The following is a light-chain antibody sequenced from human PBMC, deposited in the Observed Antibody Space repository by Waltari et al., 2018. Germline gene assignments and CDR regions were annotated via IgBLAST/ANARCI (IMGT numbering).Light chain of an antibody. CDR1: SGSLSTPSY. V-gene: IGLV8-61*01. CDR3: ALYMGSGIWV. Sequence: QTVVTQEPSLSVSPGGTVTLTCALSSGSLSTPSYATWYHQTPGQAPRTLVYKANARSSGGPGRFSGSILGNTAALTITGAQADDESDYYCALYMGSGIWVFGGGTRLTVL. J-gene: IGLJ3*02. CDR2: KAN.